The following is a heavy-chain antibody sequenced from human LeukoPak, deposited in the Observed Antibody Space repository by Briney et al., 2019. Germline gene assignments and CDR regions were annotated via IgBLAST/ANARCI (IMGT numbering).Heavy chain of an antibody. CDR2: IYHSGSA. J-gene: IGHJ4*02. CDR3: ARGFLREGVDY. D-gene: IGHD1-26*01. Sequence: KSSETLSLTCAVSGGSISSNNWWSWVRQPPGKGLEWIGEIYHSGSANYNPSLKSRVTISVDTSKNQFSLKLSSVTAADTAVYYCARGFLREGVDYWGQGTLVTVSS. V-gene: IGHV4-4*02. CDR1: GGSISSNNW.